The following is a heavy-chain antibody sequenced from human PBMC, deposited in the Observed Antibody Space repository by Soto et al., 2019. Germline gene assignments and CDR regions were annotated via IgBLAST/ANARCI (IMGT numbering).Heavy chain of an antibody. CDR1: GGSISSND. V-gene: IGHV4-59*01. Sequence: SETLSLTCTVSGGSISSNDWSWIRQPPGKGLEWIGYSFRSGTNTYDPSLKSRVTMSVDTSKNQFSLSLSSVTAAETAVYYCARVNHDFWSRSSPSNYGMDVWGQWTTVTVSS. CDR3: ARVNHDFWSRSSPSNYGMDV. D-gene: IGHD3-3*01. J-gene: IGHJ6*02. CDR2: SFRSGTN.